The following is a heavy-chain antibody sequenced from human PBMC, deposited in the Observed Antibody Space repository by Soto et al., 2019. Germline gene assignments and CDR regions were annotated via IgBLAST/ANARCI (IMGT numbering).Heavy chain of an antibody. D-gene: IGHD6-19*01. V-gene: IGHV3-23*01. CDR2: FSGRSGDT. CDR1: GFSISTHA. J-gene: IGHJ4*02. Sequence: GGSLRLSXVASGFSISTHALTWVRQAPGKGLEWVSSFSGRSGDTYYAASVKGRFTISGDSSKNTVILQMNNLRADDTAVYYCARDSSAWPNYFDSWGQGIQVTVSS. CDR3: ARDSSAWPNYFDS.